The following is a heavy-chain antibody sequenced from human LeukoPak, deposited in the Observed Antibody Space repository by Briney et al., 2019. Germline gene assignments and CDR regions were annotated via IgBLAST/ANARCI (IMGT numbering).Heavy chain of an antibody. J-gene: IGHJ4*02. D-gene: IGHD3-9*01. CDR2: INPNSGGT. V-gene: IGHV1-2*06. Sequence: ASVKVSCKASGYTFTGYYIHWVRQAPGQGLEWMGRINPNSGGTNYAQKFQGRVTMTRDTSISTAYMELSRLRSDDTAIYYCARVSSFDWLYYFDYWGQGTLVTVSS. CDR1: GYTFTGYY. CDR3: ARVSSFDWLYYFDY.